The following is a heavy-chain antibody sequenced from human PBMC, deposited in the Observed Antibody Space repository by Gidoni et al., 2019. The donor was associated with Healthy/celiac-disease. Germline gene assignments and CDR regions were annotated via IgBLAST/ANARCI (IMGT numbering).Heavy chain of an antibody. Sequence: QLQLQESGPGLVKPSETLSLTCTVAGGSISRSSYYWGWIRQPPGKGLDWIGSIYYSGSTYYNPSLKSRVTISVDTSKNQFSLKLSSVTAADTAVYYCARRGGGSLYYYYGMDVWGQGTTVTVSS. CDR3: ARRGGGSLYYYYGMDV. CDR1: GGSISRSSYY. J-gene: IGHJ6*02. V-gene: IGHV4-39*01. CDR2: IYYSGST. D-gene: IGHD1-26*01.